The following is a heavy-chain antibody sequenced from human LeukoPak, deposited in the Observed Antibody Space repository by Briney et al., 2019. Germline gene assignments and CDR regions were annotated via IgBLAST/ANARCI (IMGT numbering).Heavy chain of an antibody. D-gene: IGHD3-10*01. CDR2: ISSSGSII. CDR1: GFTFSSYE. Sequence: GESLRLSCAASGFTFSSYEMNWVRQAPGKGLEWVSYISSSGSIIHYAGAVKGRFTTSRDNAKNSLHLQMNSLRAEDTAIYYCARVRGYGSESFDYWGQGTLVTVSS. CDR3: ARVRGYGSESFDY. J-gene: IGHJ4*02. V-gene: IGHV3-48*03.